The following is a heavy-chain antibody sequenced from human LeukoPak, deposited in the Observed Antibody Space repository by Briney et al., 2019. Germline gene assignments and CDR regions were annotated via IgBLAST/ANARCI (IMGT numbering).Heavy chain of an antibody. CDR3: ASRVGATTATDAFDI. CDR1: GYXFTSYG. V-gene: IGHV1-18*01. J-gene: IGHJ3*02. Sequence: ASVKVSCKASGYXFTSYGISWVRQAPGQGLEWMGSISAYNGNTNYAQKLQGRVTMTTDTSTNTAYMELRSLRTDDTAVYYCASRVGATTATDAFDIWGQGTMVTVSS. D-gene: IGHD1-26*01. CDR2: ISAYNGNT.